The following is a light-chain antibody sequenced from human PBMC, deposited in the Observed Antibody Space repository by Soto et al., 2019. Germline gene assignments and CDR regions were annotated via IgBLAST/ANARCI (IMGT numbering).Light chain of an antibody. CDR1: QSVRSN. V-gene: IGKV3-15*01. CDR3: QQYNNWPWT. CDR2: GAS. Sequence: EIVMTQSPATLSVSPGERATLSCRASQSVRSNLAWYQQKLGQAPRLLIYGASTRATGIPARFSGSGSGTEFTLTISSLQSEDFAIFYCQQYNNWPWTFGQGTKVEIK. J-gene: IGKJ1*01.